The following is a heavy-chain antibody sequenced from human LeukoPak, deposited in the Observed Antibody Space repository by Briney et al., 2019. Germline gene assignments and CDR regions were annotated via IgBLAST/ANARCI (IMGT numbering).Heavy chain of an antibody. CDR1: GFIFSSYA. J-gene: IGHJ4*02. CDR2: ISYDGSNQ. D-gene: IGHD2-15*01. Sequence: GWSLRLSCAASGFIFSSYAMSWLRQAPGKGLEWVAVISYDGSNQYYADSVEGRFNIPRDNSKNTLYLQMNSLRAEDTAVYYCAGQLGYCSGGSCLDYWGQGTLVTVSS. V-gene: IGHV3-30*04. CDR3: AGQLGYCSGGSCLDY.